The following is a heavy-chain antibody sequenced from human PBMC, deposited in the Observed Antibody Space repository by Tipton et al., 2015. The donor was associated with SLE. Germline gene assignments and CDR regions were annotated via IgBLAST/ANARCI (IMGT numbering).Heavy chain of an antibody. CDR1: GYTLTELS. Sequence: QSGAEVKKPGASVKVSCKVSGYTLTELSMHWVRQAPGKGLEWMGGFDPEDGETIYAQKFQGRVTMTEDTSTDTAFMELSSLRSEDTAVYYCATGIKVVAAVDYWGQGTLVTVSS. V-gene: IGHV1-24*01. CDR2: FDPEDGET. J-gene: IGHJ4*02. D-gene: IGHD6-13*01. CDR3: ATGIKVVAAVDY.